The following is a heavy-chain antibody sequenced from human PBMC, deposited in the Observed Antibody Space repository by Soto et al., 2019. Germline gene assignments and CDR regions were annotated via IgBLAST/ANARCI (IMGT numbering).Heavy chain of an antibody. D-gene: IGHD4-17*01. CDR1: GYTFTSYD. J-gene: IGHJ6*03. CDR2: MNPNSGNT. Sequence: ASVKVSYKASGYTFTSYDINWVRQATGQGLEWMGWMNPNSGNTGYAQKFQGRVTMTRNTSISIAYMELSSLRSEDTAVYYCARGTTVTRPYYYYYMDVWGKGTTVTVSS. V-gene: IGHV1-8*01. CDR3: ARGTTVTRPYYYYYMDV.